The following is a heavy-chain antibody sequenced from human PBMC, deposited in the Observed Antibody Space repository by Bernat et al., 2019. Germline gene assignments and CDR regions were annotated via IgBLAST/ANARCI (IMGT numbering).Heavy chain of an antibody. V-gene: IGHV4-39*01. CDR2: IYYSGRT. J-gene: IGHJ4*02. CDR3: ARQSGIAVLFDY. D-gene: IGHD6-19*01. CDR1: GGSISSSSYY. Sequence: QLQLQESGPGLVKPSETLSLTCTVSGGSISSSSYYWGWIRQPPGKGLEWIGSIYYSGRTYYNPSLKSRVTISVDTSKNQFSLKLSSVTAADTAVYYCARQSGIAVLFDYWGQGTLVTVAS.